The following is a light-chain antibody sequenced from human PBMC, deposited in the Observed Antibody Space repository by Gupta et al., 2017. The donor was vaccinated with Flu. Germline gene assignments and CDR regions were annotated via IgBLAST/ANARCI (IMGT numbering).Light chain of an antibody. V-gene: IGKV3-20*01. CDR1: QSVSSNY. CDR3: QQYGDAPLT. CDR2: GAS. Sequence: EIVLTQSPGTLSLSPGERATLSCRASQSVSSNYLAWYQQKPGQAPRLLIYGASSRATDIPDRFSGSGSGTDFMRTISRLEPEDFAVYSCQQYGDAPLTFGPGTXVDIK. J-gene: IGKJ3*01.